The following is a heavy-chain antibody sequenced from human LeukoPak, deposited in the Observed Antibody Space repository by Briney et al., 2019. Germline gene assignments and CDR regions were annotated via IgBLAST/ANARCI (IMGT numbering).Heavy chain of an antibody. CDR1: GMNFEKYA. D-gene: IGHD1-26*01. J-gene: IGHJ6*02. Sequence: GGSLRLSCTASGMNFEKYAMHWARQRPGKGLEWVGVISADGKADHADSVKGRFTVSRDNSKDSLSLQMSSLRDEDTALYYCATWAFYHGLDVWGQGTTVIVSS. CDR3: ATWAFYHGLDV. V-gene: IGHV3-43*02. CDR2: ISADGKA.